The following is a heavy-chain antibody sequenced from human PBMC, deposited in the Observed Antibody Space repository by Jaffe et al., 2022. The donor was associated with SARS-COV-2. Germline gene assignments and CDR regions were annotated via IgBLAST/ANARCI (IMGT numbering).Heavy chain of an antibody. CDR1: GFSLSTDGEG. J-gene: IGHJ4*02. D-gene: IGHD1-26*01. V-gene: IGHV2-5*02. Sequence: QITLKESGPTLVKPTQTLTLTCTFSGFSLSTDGEGVGWIRQPPGKALEWLALIYWDDDRRYSPSLQSRLSITKDTSKNQVVLRMTNMDSVDTATFYCAQWDVWTGSFDSWGQGILVSVSS. CDR2: IYWDDDR. CDR3: AQWDVWTGSFDS.